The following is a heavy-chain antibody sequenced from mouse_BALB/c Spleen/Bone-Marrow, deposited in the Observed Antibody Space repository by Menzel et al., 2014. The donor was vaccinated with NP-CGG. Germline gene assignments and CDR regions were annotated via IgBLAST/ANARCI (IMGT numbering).Heavy chain of an antibody. CDR3: ARQEFAIYWYFDV. CDR2: IDTANGNT. V-gene: IGHV14-3*02. D-gene: IGHD1-3*01. J-gene: IGHJ1*01. CDR1: GFNIKDTY. Sequence: EVKLVESGAELVKPGASVKLSCSASGFNIKDTYMHWVKQRPEQGLEWIGRIDTANGNTKYDPKFQDKATITADTSSNTVDLQLSSLTFEDTAVYYCARQEFAIYWYFDVWGAGTTVTVSS.